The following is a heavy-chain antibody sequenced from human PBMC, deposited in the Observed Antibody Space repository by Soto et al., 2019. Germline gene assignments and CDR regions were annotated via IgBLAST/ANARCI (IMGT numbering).Heavy chain of an antibody. D-gene: IGHD2-15*01. CDR2: IIPIFGTA. CDR3: AREGYCSGGSCYSSRKARHFDL. CDR1: GGTFSCYA. Sequence: SVKVSCKASGGTFSCYAISWVRQAPGQGLEWMGGIIPIFGTANYAQKFQGRVTITADESTSTAYMELSSLRSEDTAVYYCAREGYCSGGSCYSSRKARHFDLWGRGTLVTVSS. V-gene: IGHV1-69*13. J-gene: IGHJ2*01.